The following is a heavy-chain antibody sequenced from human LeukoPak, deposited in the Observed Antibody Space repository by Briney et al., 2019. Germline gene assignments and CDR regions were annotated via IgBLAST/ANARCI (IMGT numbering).Heavy chain of an antibody. D-gene: IGHD1-26*01. CDR1: GFTVGSNY. V-gene: IGHV3-23*01. CDR3: AKDGGPSGSYYGYFDY. J-gene: IGHJ4*02. Sequence: GGSLRLSCAASGFTVGSNYMSWVRQAPGKGLEWVSAISGSGGSTYYADSVKGRFTISRDNSKNTLYLQMNSLRAEDTAVYYCAKDGGPSGSYYGYFDYWGQGTLVTVSS. CDR2: ISGSGGST.